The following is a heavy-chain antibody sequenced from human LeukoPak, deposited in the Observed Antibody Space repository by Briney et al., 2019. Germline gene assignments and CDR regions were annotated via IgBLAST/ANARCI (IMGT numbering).Heavy chain of an antibody. CDR3: ARGRAARPYYYYGMDV. V-gene: IGHV3-30*04. J-gene: IGHJ6*02. Sequence: GGSLRLSCAASGFTFSSYAMHWVRQAPGKGLEWVAVISHDGSNKYYADSVKGRFTIFRDNSKNTLYLQMNSLRAEDTAVYYCARGRAARPYYYYGMDVWGQGTTVTVSS. CDR2: ISHDGSNK. CDR1: GFTFSSYA. D-gene: IGHD6-6*01.